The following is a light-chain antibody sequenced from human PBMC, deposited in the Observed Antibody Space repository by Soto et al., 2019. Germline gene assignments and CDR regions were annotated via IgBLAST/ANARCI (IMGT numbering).Light chain of an antibody. CDR2: GAS. Sequence: EIVLTQSPGTLSLSPGERATLSRRPSQSVSISSLPWYQQKPGQAPRLLIYGASSRATGIPDRFSGSGSGTDFTLTISRLEPEDFAVYYCQQYGRSPNTFGQGNKLEIK. CDR3: QQYGRSPNT. J-gene: IGKJ2*01. V-gene: IGKV3-20*01. CDR1: QSVSISS.